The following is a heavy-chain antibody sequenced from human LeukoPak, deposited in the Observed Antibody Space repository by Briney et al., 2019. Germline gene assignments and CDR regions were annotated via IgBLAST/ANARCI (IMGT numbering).Heavy chain of an antibody. D-gene: IGHD3-10*01. CDR1: GYTFTHYY. CDR2: IDVETGNT. Sequence: ASVKVSCKASGYTFTHYYMHWVRQARGQGLEWMGRIDVETGNTRYAQNFQGRVSMTRDTSTSTVYMELSSLRFEDTAVYYCARDPGGNYFGPGTHFAYWGQGALVTVSS. J-gene: IGHJ4*02. CDR3: ARDPGGNYFGPGTHFAY. V-gene: IGHV1-46*03.